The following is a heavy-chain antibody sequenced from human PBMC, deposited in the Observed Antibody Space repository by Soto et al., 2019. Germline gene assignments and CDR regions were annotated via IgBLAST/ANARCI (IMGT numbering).Heavy chain of an antibody. CDR1: GGTFSSYA. Sequence: ASVKVSCKASGGTFSSYAISWVRQAPGQGLEWMGGIIPIFGTANYAQKFQGRVTITADESTSTAYMELSSLRSEDTAVYYCASDLYGSGSYYNSGYYWGQGTLVTVSS. CDR2: IIPIFGTA. D-gene: IGHD3-10*01. J-gene: IGHJ4*02. V-gene: IGHV1-69*13. CDR3: ASDLYGSGSYYNSGYY.